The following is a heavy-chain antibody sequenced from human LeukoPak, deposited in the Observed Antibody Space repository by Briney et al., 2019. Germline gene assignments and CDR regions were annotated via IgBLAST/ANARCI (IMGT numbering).Heavy chain of an antibody. J-gene: IGHJ4*02. CDR3: ARVTNVLRFLEWLPAVYYFDY. V-gene: IGHV4-4*07. D-gene: IGHD3-3*01. Sequence: SETLSLTCTVSGGSISTYYWSWIRQPASKGLEWIGRIYTSGSTNYNPSLKSRVTMSVDTSKNQFSLKLTSVTAADTAVYYCARVTNVLRFLEWLPAVYYFDYWGQGTLVTVSS. CDR1: GGSISTYY. CDR2: IYTSGST.